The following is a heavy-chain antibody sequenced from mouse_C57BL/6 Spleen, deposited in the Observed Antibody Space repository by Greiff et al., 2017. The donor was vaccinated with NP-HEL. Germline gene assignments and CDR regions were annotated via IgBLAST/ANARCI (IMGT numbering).Heavy chain of an antibody. D-gene: IGHD2-4*01. CDR3: ARRENDYDANYAMDY. J-gene: IGHJ4*01. CDR2: ISDGGSYT. CDR1: GFTFSSYA. Sequence: EVKLVESGGGLVKPGGSLKLSCAASGFTFSSYAMSWVRQTPEKRLEWVATISDGGSYTYYPDNVKGRFTISRDNAKNNLYLQMSHLKSEDTAMYYCARRENDYDANYAMDYWGQGTSVTVSS. V-gene: IGHV5-4*03.